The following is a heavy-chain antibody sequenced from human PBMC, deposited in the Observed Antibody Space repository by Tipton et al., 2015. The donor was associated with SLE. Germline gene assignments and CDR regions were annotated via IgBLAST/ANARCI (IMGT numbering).Heavy chain of an antibody. CDR3: ARLAIAAAGGR. CDR1: FGSLSSSSYY. V-gene: IGHV4-39*01. D-gene: IGHD6-13*01. Sequence: TLSLTCPFSFGSLSSSSYYWGWIRQPPGKGLEWIGSIYYSGSTYYNPSLKSRVTISVDTSKNQFSLKLSSVTAADTAVYYCARLAIAAAGGRWGQGTLVTVSS. CDR2: IYYSGST. J-gene: IGHJ4*02.